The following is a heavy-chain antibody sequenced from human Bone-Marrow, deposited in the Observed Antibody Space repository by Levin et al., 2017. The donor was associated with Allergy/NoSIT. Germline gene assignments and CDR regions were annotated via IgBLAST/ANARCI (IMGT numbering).Heavy chain of an antibody. CDR2: MSHDGTET. J-gene: IGHJ5*02. CDR3: VKESPYSIPSHHRFDP. Sequence: GGSLRLSCVGSGFTFTNYAMHWVRQTPGKGLEWVAAMSHDGTETYYGDSMKGRFTISRDTSKNTLYLHMNRLRAEDTALYYCVKESPYSIPSHHRFDPWGQGTLVAVSS. V-gene: IGHV3-30*18. D-gene: IGHD4-11*01. CDR1: GFTFTNYA.